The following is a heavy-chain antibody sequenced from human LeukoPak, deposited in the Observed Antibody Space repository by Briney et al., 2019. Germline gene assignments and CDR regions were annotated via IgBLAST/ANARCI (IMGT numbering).Heavy chain of an antibody. V-gene: IGHV3-23*01. CDR2: ISGGGDST. Sequence: GGSLRLSCAASGFTFTNYAMKWVRQPPGKGLDWVSTISGGGDSTYYAESVKGRFTISRDNSKNTVYLQMNSLRAKDTALYYCAKEGASTSGWYAADWGQGTLVTVSS. CDR1: GFTFTNYA. D-gene: IGHD6-19*01. CDR3: AKEGASTSGWYAAD. J-gene: IGHJ4*02.